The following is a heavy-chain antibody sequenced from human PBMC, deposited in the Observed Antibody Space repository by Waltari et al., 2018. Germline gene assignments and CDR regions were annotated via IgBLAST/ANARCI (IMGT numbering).Heavy chain of an antibody. V-gene: IGHV3-74*01. D-gene: IGHD2-2*01. CDR3: ARYLGYCRDPSCREFFDY. CDR1: GFTFSSYW. Sequence: EVQLVESGGALVQAGGSLRLSCAASGFTFSSYWIHWVRQVPGKGLVWCSRSNSDGTTTTYADSVKGRFTISRDNAKNTLYLQMDSLRSEDTAVYYCARYLGYCRDPSCREFFDYWGQGTLVAVSS. J-gene: IGHJ4*02. CDR2: SNSDGTTT.